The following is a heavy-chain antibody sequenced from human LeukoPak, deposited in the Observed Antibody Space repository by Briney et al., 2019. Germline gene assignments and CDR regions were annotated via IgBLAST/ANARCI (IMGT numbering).Heavy chain of an antibody. V-gene: IGHV3-11*01. D-gene: IGHD3-22*01. J-gene: IGHJ4*02. CDR1: GFTFSDYY. CDR3: ARGLDYYDSSGYYLVYGY. CDR2: ISSSGSTI. Sequence: GGSLRLSCAASGFTFSDYYMSWIRQAPGKGLEWVSYISSSGSTIYYADSVKGRFTISRDNAKNSLYLQMNSLRAEDTAVYYCARGLDYYDSSGYYLVYGYWGQGTLVTVSS.